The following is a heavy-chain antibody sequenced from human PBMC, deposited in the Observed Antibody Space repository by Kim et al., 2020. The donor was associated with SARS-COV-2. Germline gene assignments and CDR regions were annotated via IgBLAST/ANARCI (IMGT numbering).Heavy chain of an antibody. V-gene: IGHV4-59*13. CDR3: ARGGYYDSPSFDY. D-gene: IGHD3-22*01. CDR1: GVSISSYY. Sequence: SETLSLTCTVSGVSISSYYWSWIRQPPGKGLEWIGYIYYTGSTNYNPSLKSRVTISVDTSKNQFSLKLSSVTAADTAVYYCARGGYYDSPSFDYLGQGT. CDR2: IYYTGST. J-gene: IGHJ4*02.